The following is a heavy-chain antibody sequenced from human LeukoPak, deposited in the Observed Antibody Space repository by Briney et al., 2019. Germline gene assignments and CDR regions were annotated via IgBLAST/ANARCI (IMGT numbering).Heavy chain of an antibody. CDR1: GYTFTGYY. V-gene: IGHV1-2*04. Sequence: ASVKVSCKACGYTFTGYYMHWVRQAPGQGLEWMGWINPNSGGTNYAQKFQGWVTMTRDTSISTAYMELSRLRSDDTAVYYCARANDDYGDYCWFDPWGQGTLVTVSS. D-gene: IGHD4-17*01. J-gene: IGHJ5*02. CDR2: INPNSGGT. CDR3: ARANDDYGDYCWFDP.